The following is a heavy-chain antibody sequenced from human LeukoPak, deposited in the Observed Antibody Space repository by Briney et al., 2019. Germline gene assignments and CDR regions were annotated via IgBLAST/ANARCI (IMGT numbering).Heavy chain of an antibody. Sequence: ASVKVSCKASGYTFTGYYMHWVRQAPGQGLGWMGWINPNSGGTNYAQKFQGWVTMTRDTSISTAYMELSRLRSDDTAVYYCARADCSGGSCYFGLPYYFDYWGQGTLVTVSS. J-gene: IGHJ4*02. CDR3: ARADCSGGSCYFGLPYYFDY. D-gene: IGHD2-15*01. V-gene: IGHV1-2*04. CDR2: INPNSGGT. CDR1: GYTFTGYY.